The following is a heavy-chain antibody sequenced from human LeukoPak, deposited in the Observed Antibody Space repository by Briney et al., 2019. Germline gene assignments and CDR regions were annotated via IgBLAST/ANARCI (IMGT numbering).Heavy chain of an antibody. D-gene: IGHD1-26*01. CDR2: IISSSSYI. V-gene: IGHV3-21*01. J-gene: IGHJ3*02. Sequence: GGSLRLSCAASGFTFSSYSMNWVRQAPGKGLEWVSSIISSSSYIYYADSVKGRFTISRDNAKNSLYLQMNSLRAEDTAVYYCARRYSGSYGAFDIWGQGTMVTVSS. CDR3: ARRYSGSYGAFDI. CDR1: GFTFSSYS.